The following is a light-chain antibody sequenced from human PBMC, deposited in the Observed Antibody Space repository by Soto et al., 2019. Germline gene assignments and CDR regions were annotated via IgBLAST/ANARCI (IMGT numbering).Light chain of an antibody. CDR2: AAS. J-gene: IGKJ3*01. CDR1: QGIKNY. CDR3: QKYNSAPFS. Sequence: DIQMTQSPSSLSASVGDRVTITCRASQGIKNYLAWFQQKPGRFPKRLIYAASTLLSGVPSRFSGRGSGTDFTLTITSLQPEDVASYYCQKYNSAPFSFGPGTKVDIK. V-gene: IGKV1-27*01.